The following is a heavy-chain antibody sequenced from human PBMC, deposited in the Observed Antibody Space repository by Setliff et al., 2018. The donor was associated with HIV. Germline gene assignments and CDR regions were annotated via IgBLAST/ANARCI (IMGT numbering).Heavy chain of an antibody. Sequence: SETLSLTCTVSGDSVSSSSNYWSWIRQPAGKGLEWIGRIYPSGSTNYNPSLKSRVTISVDTSKNQFSLKLSSVTAADTAVYYCARSSLIPVAGTGWFDPWGQGTLVTVSS. J-gene: IGHJ5*02. CDR1: GDSVSSSSNY. V-gene: IGHV4-61*02. D-gene: IGHD6-19*01. CDR3: ARSSLIPVAGTGWFDP. CDR2: IYPSGST.